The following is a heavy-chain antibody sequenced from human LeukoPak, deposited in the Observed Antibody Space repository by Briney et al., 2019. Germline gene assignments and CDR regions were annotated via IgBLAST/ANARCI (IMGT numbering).Heavy chain of an antibody. D-gene: IGHD3-22*01. J-gene: IGHJ4*02. CDR3: ARVDYYDSSGYYLPDY. Sequence: GGSLRLSCAASGFTFSSYSMNWVRQAPGKGLEWVSSISSSSYIYYADSVKGRFTISRDNAKNSLYLQMNSLRAEDTAVYYCARVDYYDSSGYYLPDYWGQGTLVTVSS. CDR1: GFTFSSYS. V-gene: IGHV3-21*01. CDR2: ISSSSYI.